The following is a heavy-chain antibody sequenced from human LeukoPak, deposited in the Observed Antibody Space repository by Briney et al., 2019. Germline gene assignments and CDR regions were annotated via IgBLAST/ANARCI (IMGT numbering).Heavy chain of an antibody. V-gene: IGHV4-38-2*01. J-gene: IGHJ4*02. CDR2: IYHSGST. Sequence: PSETLSLTCAVTGNSINSAYYWGRIRQPPGKGLEWIGSIYHSGSTYYNPSLKSRVTISVDTSKNSFSLKLSSVTATDTAVYYCAGQHDSNGYYFYWGQGTLVTVSS. D-gene: IGHD3-22*01. CDR3: AGQHDSNGYYFY. CDR1: GNSINSAYY.